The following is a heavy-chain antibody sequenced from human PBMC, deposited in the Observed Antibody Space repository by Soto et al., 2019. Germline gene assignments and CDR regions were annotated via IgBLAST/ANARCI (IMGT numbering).Heavy chain of an antibody. D-gene: IGHD5-18*01. V-gene: IGHV5-10-1*01. CDR2: IDPSDSYT. J-gene: IGHJ3*02. CDR3: ASRYAMVRGAFDI. Sequence: GESLKISCKGSGYSFTSYWISWVRQMPGKGLEWMGRIDPSDSYTNYSPSFQGRVTISADKSISTAYLQWSSLKASDTAMYYCASRYAMVRGAFDIWGQGTMVTVSS. CDR1: GYSFTSYW.